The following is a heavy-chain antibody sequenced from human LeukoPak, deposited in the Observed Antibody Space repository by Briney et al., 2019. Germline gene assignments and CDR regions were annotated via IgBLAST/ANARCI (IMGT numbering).Heavy chain of an antibody. Sequence: GGSLRLSCAASGFTFSSYAMHWVRQAPGKGLEWVAVISYDGSNKYYADSVKGRFTISRDNSKNTLYLQMNSLRAEDTAVYYCARDGNPGTYSSGWYIDYWGQGTLVTVSS. CDR3: ARDGNPGTYSSGWYIDY. V-gene: IGHV3-30-3*01. J-gene: IGHJ4*02. CDR2: ISYDGSNK. CDR1: GFTFSSYA. D-gene: IGHD6-19*01.